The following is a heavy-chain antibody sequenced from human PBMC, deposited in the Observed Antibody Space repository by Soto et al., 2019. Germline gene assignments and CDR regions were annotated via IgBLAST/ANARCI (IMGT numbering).Heavy chain of an antibody. CDR2: IYYSGST. Sequence: QLQLQESGPGLVKPSETLSLTCTVSGGSISSSSYYWGWIRQPPGKGLEWIGSIYYSGSTYYNPSLKSRVPXSXDXXKNPFSLKLTSVTAADTAVYYCARHVGHYGGKVSYWGQGTLVTVSS. D-gene: IGHD4-17*01. V-gene: IGHV4-39*01. CDR1: GGSISSSSYY. CDR3: ARHVGHYGGKVSY. J-gene: IGHJ4*02.